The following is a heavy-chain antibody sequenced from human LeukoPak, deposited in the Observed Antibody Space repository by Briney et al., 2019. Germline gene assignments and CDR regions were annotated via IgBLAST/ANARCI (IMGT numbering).Heavy chain of an antibody. D-gene: IGHD5-24*01. CDR1: GFTFSNAW. CDR3: ARDSGGHNYALDGFDI. V-gene: IGHV3-48*04. CDR2: ISSRGRTI. J-gene: IGHJ3*02. Sequence: GGSLRLSCVASGFTFSNAWMNWVRQAPGKGLAWISYISSRGRTIFYADSVKGRFIISRDNAKNSLFLQMNSLRAEDTAVYYCARDSGGHNYALDGFDIWGQGTTVTVSS.